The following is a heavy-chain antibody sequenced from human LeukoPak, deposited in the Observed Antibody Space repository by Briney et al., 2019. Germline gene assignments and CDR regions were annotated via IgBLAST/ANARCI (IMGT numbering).Heavy chain of an antibody. V-gene: IGHV3-7*03. CDR1: GFTLSSYW. Sequence: PGGSLRLSCAASGFTLSSYWMTWVRQAPGKGLEWVANIKQDGSERNYVDSVKGRFTISRDNAKNSLYLQMNTLRDEDTAVYYCATGAGCCYWGQGTLVTVSS. J-gene: IGHJ4*02. CDR2: IKQDGSER. D-gene: IGHD2-21*02. CDR3: ATGAGCCY.